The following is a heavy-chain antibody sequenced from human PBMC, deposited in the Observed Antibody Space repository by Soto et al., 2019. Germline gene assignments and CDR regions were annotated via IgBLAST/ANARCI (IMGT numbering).Heavy chain of an antibody. V-gene: IGHV1-18*01. D-gene: IGHD6-13*01. CDR2: ISAYNGNT. CDR1: GYTFTSYG. Sequence: QVQLVQSGAEVKKPGASVKVSCKASGYTFTSYGISWVRQAPRQGLEWMGWISAYNGNTNYAQKLQGRVTMTTDTSTSTAYMELRSLRSDDTAVYYCARAPPGYSSSWPIDYWGQGTLVTVSS. J-gene: IGHJ4*02. CDR3: ARAPPGYSSSWPIDY.